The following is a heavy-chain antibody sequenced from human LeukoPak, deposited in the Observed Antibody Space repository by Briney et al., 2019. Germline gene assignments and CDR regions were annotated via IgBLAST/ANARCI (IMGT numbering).Heavy chain of an antibody. CDR3: ARSGRYCSGGNCYSGAFDI. CDR1: GFTFSSYS. Sequence: GGSLRLSCAASGFTFSSYSMNWVRQAPGKGLEWVSGINWNGGGTGYADSMKGRFTISRDNAKNSLYLQMNSLRAEDTALYHCARSGRYCSGGNCYSGAFDIWGQGTMVTVSS. V-gene: IGHV3-20*01. CDR2: INWNGGGT. J-gene: IGHJ3*02. D-gene: IGHD2-15*01.